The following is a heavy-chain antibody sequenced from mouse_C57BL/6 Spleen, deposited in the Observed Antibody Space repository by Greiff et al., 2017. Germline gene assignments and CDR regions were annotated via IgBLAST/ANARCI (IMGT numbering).Heavy chain of an antibody. CDR2: ISGGGGNT. CDR1: GFTFSSYT. CDR3: ARLGLYYFDY. D-gene: IGHD4-1*01. Sequence: EVKVVESGGGLVKPGGSLKLSCAASGFTFSSYTMSWVRQTPEKRLEWVATISGGGGNTYYPDSVKGRFTISRDNAKTTLYLQMSSLRSEDTALYYCARLGLYYFDYWGQGTTLTVSS. J-gene: IGHJ2*01. V-gene: IGHV5-9*01.